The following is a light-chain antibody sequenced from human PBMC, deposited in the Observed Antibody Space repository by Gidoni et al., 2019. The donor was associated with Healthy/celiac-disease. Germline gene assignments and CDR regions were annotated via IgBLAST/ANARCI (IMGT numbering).Light chain of an antibody. CDR2: AAS. CDR3: QKYNSAPWT. J-gene: IGKJ1*01. CDR1: HGIRNY. Sequence: DIQMPQSPSSLSASVGDRVTITCPARHGIRNYLAWYQQKPGKVPKLLIYAASTLQSGVPSRFSGSGSGTDFTLTISSLQPEDVATYYCQKYNSAPWTFGQGTKVEIK. V-gene: IGKV1-27*01.